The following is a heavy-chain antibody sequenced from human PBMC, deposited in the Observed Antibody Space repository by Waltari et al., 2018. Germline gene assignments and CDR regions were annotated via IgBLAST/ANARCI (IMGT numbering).Heavy chain of an antibody. J-gene: IGHJ4*02. CDR1: GYSFTSYW. CDR3: ARLANIALSRYCSSTSCYPYYFDY. CDR2: IYPGDSDT. D-gene: IGHD2-2*01. Sequence: EVQLVQSGAEVKKPGESLKISCKGSGYSFTSYWIGWVRQMPGKGLEWMGIIYPGDSDTRYSPAFQGQVTISADKSISTAYLQWSSLKASDTAMYYCARLANIALSRYCSSTSCYPYYFDYWGQGTLVTVSS. V-gene: IGHV5-51*01.